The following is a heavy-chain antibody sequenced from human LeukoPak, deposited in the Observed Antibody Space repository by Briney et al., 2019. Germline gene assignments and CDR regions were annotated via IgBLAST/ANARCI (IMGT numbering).Heavy chain of an antibody. Sequence: ASMKVSCKASGYTFTSYAMHWVRQAPGQRLEWMGWINAGNGNTKYSQKFQGRVTITRDTSASTAYMELSSLRSEDTAVYYCARESYCGGDCFPGGIYDYWGQGTLVTVSS. D-gene: IGHD2-21*02. CDR1: GYTFTSYA. CDR2: INAGNGNT. CDR3: ARESYCGGDCFPGGIYDY. J-gene: IGHJ4*02. V-gene: IGHV1-3*01.